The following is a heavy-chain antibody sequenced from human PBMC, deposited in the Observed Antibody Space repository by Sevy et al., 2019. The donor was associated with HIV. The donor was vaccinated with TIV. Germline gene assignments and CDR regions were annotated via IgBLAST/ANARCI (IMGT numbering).Heavy chain of an antibody. Sequence: SETLSFTCTVSGGSISSYYWSWIRQPPGKGLEWIGYIYYSGSTNYNPSLKSRVTISVDTSKNQFSLKLSSVTAADTAVYYCARGAGVPAARGYNWFDPWGQGTLVTVSS. D-gene: IGHD2-2*01. CDR2: IYYSGST. CDR3: ARGAGVPAARGYNWFDP. V-gene: IGHV4-59*01. J-gene: IGHJ5*02. CDR1: GGSISSYY.